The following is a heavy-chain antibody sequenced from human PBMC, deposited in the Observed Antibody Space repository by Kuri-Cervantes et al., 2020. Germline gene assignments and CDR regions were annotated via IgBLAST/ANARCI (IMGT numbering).Heavy chain of an antibody. CDR1: GFTFSSYA. Sequence: GGSLRLSCAASGFTFSSYAMHWVRQAPGKGLEWVAVILYDGSNKDYADSVKGRFTISGDNSKNTLYLQMNSLRIEDTALYYCAGAVAGSPFDNWGQGTLVTVSS. CDR2: ILYDGSNK. J-gene: IGHJ4*02. D-gene: IGHD6-19*01. V-gene: IGHV3-30*07. CDR3: AGAVAGSPFDN.